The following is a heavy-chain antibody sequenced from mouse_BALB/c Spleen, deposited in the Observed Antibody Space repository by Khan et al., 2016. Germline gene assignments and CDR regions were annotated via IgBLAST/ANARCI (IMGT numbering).Heavy chain of an antibody. D-gene: IGHD2-4*01. J-gene: IGHJ2*01. CDR1: GYTFTDYE. CDR2: IHPGGGGS. Sequence: QVQLQQSGAELVRPGASVKLSCKALGYTFTDYEMHWVKQTPVHGLEWIGAIHPGGGGSAYNQKFKVRATLTADKSSSTAYMELSSLTSEDSAVYYCAKGLRLGYYLDSWGQGTTLTVSS. CDR3: AKGLRLGYYLDS. V-gene: IGHV1-15*01.